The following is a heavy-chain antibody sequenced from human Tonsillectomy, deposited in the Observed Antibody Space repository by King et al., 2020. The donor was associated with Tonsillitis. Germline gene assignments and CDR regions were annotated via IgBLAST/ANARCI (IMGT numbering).Heavy chain of an antibody. D-gene: IGHD3-22*01. J-gene: IGHJ3*02. CDR3: ARDYPPPPYYYDSSGYFAEAFDI. CDR1: GYSISSGYY. V-gene: IGHV4-38-2*02. Sequence: QLQESGPGLVKPSETLSLTCTVSGYSISSGYYWGWIRQPPGKGLEWIGSIYHSGSTYYNPSLKSRVTISVDTSKNQFSLKLSSVTAADTAVYYCARDYPPPPYYYDSSGYFAEAFDIWGQGTMVTVSS. CDR2: IYHSGST.